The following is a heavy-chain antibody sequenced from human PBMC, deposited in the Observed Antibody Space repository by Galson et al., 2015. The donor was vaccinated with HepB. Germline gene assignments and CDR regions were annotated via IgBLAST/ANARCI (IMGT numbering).Heavy chain of an antibody. CDR1: GFTFSSYA. D-gene: IGHD5-12*01. CDR3: ARVDSGYDPTLGGYYGMDV. CDR2: ISYDGSNK. Sequence: SLRLSCAASGFTFSSYAMHWVRQAPGKGLEWVAVISYDGSNKYYADSVKGRFTISRDNSKNTLYLQMNSLRAEDTAVYYCARVDSGYDPTLGGYYGMDVWGQGTTVTVSS. J-gene: IGHJ6*02. V-gene: IGHV3-30*04.